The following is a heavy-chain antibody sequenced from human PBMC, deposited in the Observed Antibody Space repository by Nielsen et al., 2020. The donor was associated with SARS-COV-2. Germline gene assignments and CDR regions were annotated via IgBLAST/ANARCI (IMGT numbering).Heavy chain of an antibody. CDR2: ISYDGSNK. CDR1: GFTFSSYG. Sequence: GESLKISCAASGFTFSSYGMHWVRQAPGKGLEWVAVISYDGSNKYYADSVKGRFTISRDNSKNTLYLQMNSLRAEDTAVYYCAKDLTQWPRGYFDYWGQGTLVTVSS. CDR3: AKDLTQWPRGYFDY. V-gene: IGHV3-30*18. D-gene: IGHD5-12*01. J-gene: IGHJ4*02.